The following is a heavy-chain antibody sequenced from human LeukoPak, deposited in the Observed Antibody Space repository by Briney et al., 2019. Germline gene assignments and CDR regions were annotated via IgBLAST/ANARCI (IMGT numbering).Heavy chain of an antibody. CDR3: ARSMLTIPIPGGY. J-gene: IGHJ4*02. Sequence: GGSLRLSCAASGLTFSSYWMHWVRQAPGKGLVWVSRINSDGSSTSYADSVKGRFTISRDNAKNTLYLQMNSLRAEDTAVYYCARSMLTIPIPGGYWGQGTLVTVSS. V-gene: IGHV3-74*01. D-gene: IGHD3-16*01. CDR2: INSDGSST. CDR1: GLTFSSYW.